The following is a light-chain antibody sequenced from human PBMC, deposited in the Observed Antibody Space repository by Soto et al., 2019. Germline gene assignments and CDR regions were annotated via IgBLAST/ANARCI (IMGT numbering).Light chain of an antibody. CDR3: CSYAGDYTFV. J-gene: IGLJ1*01. CDR2: EVK. V-gene: IGLV2-11*01. Sequence: QSALTQPRSVSGSPGQSVTISCTGTSSDVGGYNYVTWYQQYPGKAPKVMIYEVKTRPSGVPDRFSGSKSGNTASLTISGLQAEDEADYYCCSYAGDYTFVFGTGTKVTVL. CDR1: SSDVGGYNY.